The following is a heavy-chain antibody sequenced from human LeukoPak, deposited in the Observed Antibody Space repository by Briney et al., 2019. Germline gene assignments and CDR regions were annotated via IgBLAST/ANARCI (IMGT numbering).Heavy chain of an antibody. CDR2: IYYSGST. CDR3: ASLVYYYYGMDV. J-gene: IGHJ6*02. V-gene: IGHV4-39*01. Sequence: PSETLSLTCTVSGGSISSSGFYWGWIRQPPGKGLEWIGTIYYSGSTYYNPSLKSRVTISVDTSKNQFSLKLSSVTAADTAVYYSASLVYYYYGMDVWGQGTTVTVSS. CDR1: GGSISSSGFY.